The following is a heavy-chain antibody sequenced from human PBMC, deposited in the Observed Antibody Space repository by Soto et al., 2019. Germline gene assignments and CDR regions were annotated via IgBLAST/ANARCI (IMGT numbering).Heavy chain of an antibody. D-gene: IGHD6-19*01. V-gene: IGHV3-11*01. CDR2: ISGRSSNI. Sequence: QVQLVESGGALVKTRGSLRLSCVASGFSFSDYYISWVRQAPGKGLEWISYISGRSSNIYYADSVKGRFTISRDNAENSVFLQMNNLRAEDTARYYCAKMTSTGWYDPVFHWGQGTLVTVSS. CDR1: GFSFSDYY. CDR3: AKMTSTGWYDPVFH. J-gene: IGHJ4*02.